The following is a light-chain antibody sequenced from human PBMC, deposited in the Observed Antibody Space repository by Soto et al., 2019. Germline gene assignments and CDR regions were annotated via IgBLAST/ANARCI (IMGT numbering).Light chain of an antibody. CDR3: QQYGSSPRT. J-gene: IGKJ2*01. CDR2: GAS. Sequence: EIVLTQSPGTLSLSPGERATLSCRASQSVSSSYLACYQQKPGQAPRLLIYGASSRATGIPDRFSGSGSGTDFTLTISRLEPEDFAVYYCQQYGSSPRTFGQVTKLEIK. CDR1: QSVSSSY. V-gene: IGKV3-20*01.